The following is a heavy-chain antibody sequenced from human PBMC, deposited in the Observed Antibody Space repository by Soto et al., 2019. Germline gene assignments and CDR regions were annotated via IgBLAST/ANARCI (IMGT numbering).Heavy chain of an antibody. V-gene: IGHV1-69*01. CDR3: ARRRITIFGVYYYYYGMDV. Sequence: QVQLVQSGAEVKKPGSSVKVSCKASGGTFSSYAISWVRQAPGQGLEWMGGIIPIFGTANYAQKFQGRVTITADESTITAYMELSSLRSEDTAVYYGARRRITIFGVYYYYYGMDVWGQGTTVTVSS. CDR2: IIPIFGTA. D-gene: IGHD3-3*01. J-gene: IGHJ6*02. CDR1: GGTFSSYA.